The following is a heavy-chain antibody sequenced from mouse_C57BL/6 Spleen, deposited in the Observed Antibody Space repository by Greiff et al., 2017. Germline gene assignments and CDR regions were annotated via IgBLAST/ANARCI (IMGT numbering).Heavy chain of an antibody. CDR1: GYTFTSYD. CDR3: ARDPIYDGYYDYFDY. J-gene: IGHJ2*01. Sequence: VQLQESGPELVKPGASVKLSCKASGYTFTSYDINWVKQRPGQGLEWIGWIYPRDGSTKYNEKFKGKATLTVDTSSSTAYMELHSLTSEDSAVYFCARDPIYDGYYDYFDYWGQGTTLTVSS. D-gene: IGHD2-3*01. V-gene: IGHV1-85*01. CDR2: IYPRDGST.